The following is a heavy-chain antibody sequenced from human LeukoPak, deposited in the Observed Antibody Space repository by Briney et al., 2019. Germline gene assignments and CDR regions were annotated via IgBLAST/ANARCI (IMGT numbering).Heavy chain of an antibody. CDR1: XYTFTGXY. CDR2: INPNSGDT. D-gene: IGHD1-26*01. V-gene: IGHV1-2*02. J-gene: IGHJ4*02. CDR3: ARGWDIVGAPPPY. Sequence: VKVXCKXSXYTFTGXYMHWVRQAPGQGLEWMGWINPNSGDTNYAQKFQGRVTMTRDTSISTAYMELSRLRSDDTAVYYCARGWDIVGAPPPYWGQGTLVTVSS.